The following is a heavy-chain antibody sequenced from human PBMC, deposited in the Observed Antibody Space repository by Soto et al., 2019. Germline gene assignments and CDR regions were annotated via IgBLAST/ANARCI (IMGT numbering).Heavy chain of an antibody. J-gene: IGHJ3*02. CDR1: GFTFSSSG. Sequence: PGGSLRLSCAASGFTFSSSGMHWVRQAPGKGLEWVAVISYDGSNKYYADSVKGRFTISRDNSKNTLYLQMNSLRAEDTAVYYCAYLLWFGELLHPGDAFDIWGQGTMVTVSS. V-gene: IGHV3-30*03. CDR2: ISYDGSNK. CDR3: AYLLWFGELLHPGDAFDI. D-gene: IGHD3-10*01.